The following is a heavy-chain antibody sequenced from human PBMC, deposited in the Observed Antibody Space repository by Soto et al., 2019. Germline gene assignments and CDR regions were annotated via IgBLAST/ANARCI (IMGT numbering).Heavy chain of an antibody. V-gene: IGHV4-31*03. D-gene: IGHD1-1*01. CDR3: ARGRSELERRYNYYYGMDV. J-gene: IGHJ6*02. CDR1: GGSISSGGYY. CDR2: IYYSGST. Sequence: TLSLTCTVSGGSISSGGYYWVWIRHHPGKGLEWIGYIYYSGSTYYNPSLKSRVTISVDTSKNQFSLKLSSVTAADTAVYYCARGRSELERRYNYYYGMDVWGQGTTVTVSS.